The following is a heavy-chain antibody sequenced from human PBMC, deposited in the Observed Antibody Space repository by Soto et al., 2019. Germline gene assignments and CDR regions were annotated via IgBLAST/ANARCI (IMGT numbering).Heavy chain of an antibody. CDR1: GFTFSDYY. J-gene: IGHJ6*02. D-gene: IGHD3-10*01. CDR3: ARAEPPGYYGMDV. Sequence: QVQLVESGGGLVKPGGSLRLSCAASGFTFSDYYMSWIRQAPGKSLEWVSYISGSGSAIYYADSVKGRFTISRDNAKNSLYLQMNSLRAEATAVYYCARAEPPGYYGMDVWGQGTTVTVSS. CDR2: ISGSGSAI. V-gene: IGHV3-11*01.